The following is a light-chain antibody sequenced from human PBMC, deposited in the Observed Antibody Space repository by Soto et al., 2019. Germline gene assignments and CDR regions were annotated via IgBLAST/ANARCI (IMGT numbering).Light chain of an antibody. CDR2: DAS. CDR1: QDIYNF. Sequence: DIRMTQSPPSLSASVEDKVTITCRASQDIYNFVAWYQQKPGEVPKLLIYDASTLRSGASSRFSGSGSGTIFTLAINSLQPEDVGSYLCQKYDTVPLTFGQGTKVEV. CDR3: QKYDTVPLT. V-gene: IGKV1-27*01. J-gene: IGKJ1*01.